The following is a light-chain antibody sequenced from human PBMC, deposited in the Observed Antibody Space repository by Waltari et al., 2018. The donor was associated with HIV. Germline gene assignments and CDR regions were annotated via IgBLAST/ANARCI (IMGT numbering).Light chain of an antibody. CDR2: AAS. Sequence: DLQLPQSPSSLSASVGDRVTITCQASEDISNYLNWYQQKPGKPPKLLIYAASNLETGIPSRFSVSVSGTDFTFTMSSLQPEDIATYYCKQYDNLRTFGQGTKVEIK. J-gene: IGKJ1*01. CDR1: EDISNY. CDR3: KQYDNLRT. V-gene: IGKV1-33*01.